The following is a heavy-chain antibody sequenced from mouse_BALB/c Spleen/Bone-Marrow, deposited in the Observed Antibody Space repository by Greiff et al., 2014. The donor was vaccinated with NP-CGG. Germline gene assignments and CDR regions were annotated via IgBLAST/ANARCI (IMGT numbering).Heavy chain of an antibody. CDR2: IYPGDGDT. Sequence: VKVVESGAELVRPGSSVKISCKASGYAFSSYWMNWVKQRPGQGLEWIGQIYPGDGDTNYNGKFKGKATLTADKSSSTAYMQLSSLTSEDSAVYFCARRGYYYGSSYVDYWGQGTTLTVSS. V-gene: IGHV1-80*01. J-gene: IGHJ2*01. D-gene: IGHD1-1*01. CDR3: ARRGYYYGSSYVDY. CDR1: GYAFSSYW.